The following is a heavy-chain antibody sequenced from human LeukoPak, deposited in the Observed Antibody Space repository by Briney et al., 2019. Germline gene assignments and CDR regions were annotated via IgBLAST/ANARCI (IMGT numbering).Heavy chain of an antibody. V-gene: IGHV4-59*12. CDR3: ARGGGWFDP. J-gene: IGHJ5*02. Sequence: SETLSLTCTVSGGSIISSYYWSWIRQPPGKELEWIGYINYSGSTNYNPSLKSRVTISVDTSKNQFSLKLSSVTAADTAVYYCARGGGWFDPWGQGTLVTVSS. CDR2: INYSGST. D-gene: IGHD2-15*01. CDR1: GGSIISSYY.